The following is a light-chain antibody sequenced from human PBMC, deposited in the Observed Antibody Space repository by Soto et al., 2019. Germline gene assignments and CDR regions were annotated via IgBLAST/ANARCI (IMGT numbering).Light chain of an antibody. Sequence: IQMTQSPSSLSASVGDRVTITCRASQGIRNELSWFQQRPGNAPTLLISAASRLQSGVPSRFSGRGSGTDFTLTISSLQPEDFATYYCLQLNSYPRGSTFGPGTKVDIK. CDR2: AAS. CDR3: LQLNSYPRGST. J-gene: IGKJ3*01. CDR1: QGIRNE. V-gene: IGKV1-17*01.